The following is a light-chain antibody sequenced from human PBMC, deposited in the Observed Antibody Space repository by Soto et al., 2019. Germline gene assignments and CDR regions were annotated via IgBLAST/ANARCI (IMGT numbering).Light chain of an antibody. V-gene: IGKV3-15*01. Sequence: EIVLTQSPSTLALSAGERATLSCRASQTVRNNYLAWYQQKPGQAPRLLIYGASTRATGIPARFSGSGSGTEFTLTINSLQSEDFEVYYCQQYNNWPRTFGQGTKVDIK. CDR3: QQYNNWPRT. CDR2: GAS. J-gene: IGKJ1*01. CDR1: QTVRNN.